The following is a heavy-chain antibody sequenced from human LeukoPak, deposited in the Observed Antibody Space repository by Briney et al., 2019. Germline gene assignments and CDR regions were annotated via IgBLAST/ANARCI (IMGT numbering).Heavy chain of an antibody. CDR3: VRESFSRGDFN. V-gene: IGHV3-7*01. CDR1: GFTFTTYW. J-gene: IGHJ4*02. CDR2: IKYDGNEK. D-gene: IGHD7-27*01. Sequence: GGSLRLSCVASGFTFTTYWMAWVRQAPGKGLEWVATIKYDGNEKYYVDSVRGRFTISRDNAKNSLYLQMNSLTAEDTAVFYCVRESFSRGDFNWGQGTLVSVSS.